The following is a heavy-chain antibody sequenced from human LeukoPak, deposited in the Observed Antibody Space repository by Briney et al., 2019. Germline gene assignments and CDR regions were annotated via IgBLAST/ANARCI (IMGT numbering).Heavy chain of an antibody. J-gene: IGHJ4*02. V-gene: IGHV3-15*01. CDR3: CCYDGTGLRY. CDR2: IKRKTDGRKI. Sequence: PGGSLRLSCATSGFTFSNVRMSGVRQAPEKALEGVGRIKRKTDGRKIDYAEPVKGRFSILREDAKTKVYLRKHSLHIDASACYYCCCYDGTGLRYWGQGTLVTVSS. CDR1: GFTFSNVR. D-gene: IGHD3-22*01.